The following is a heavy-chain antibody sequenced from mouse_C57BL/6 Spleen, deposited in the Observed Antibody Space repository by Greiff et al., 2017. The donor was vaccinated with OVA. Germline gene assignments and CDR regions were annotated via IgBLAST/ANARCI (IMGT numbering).Heavy chain of an antibody. V-gene: IGHV1-42*01. CDR2: INPSTGGT. Sequence: EVKVVESGPELVKPGASVKIFCKASGYSFTGYYMNWVKQSPEKSLEWIGEINPSTGGTTYNQKFKAKATLTVDKSSSTAYMQLKSLTSEDSAVYYCARWYYGSSGFDYWGQGTTLTVSS. CDR1: GYSFTGYY. J-gene: IGHJ2*01. CDR3: ARWYYGSSGFDY. D-gene: IGHD1-1*01.